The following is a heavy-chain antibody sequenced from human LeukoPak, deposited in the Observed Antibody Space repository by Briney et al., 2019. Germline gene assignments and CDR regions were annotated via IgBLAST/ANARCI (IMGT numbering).Heavy chain of an antibody. V-gene: IGHV4-59*01. CDR2: IYYSGST. CDR3: AALRITGTSEHYYYYGMDV. Sequence: SETLSLTCTVSGGSISSYYWSWIRQPLGKGLEWIGYIYYSGSTNYNPSLKSRVTISVDTSKNQFSLKLSSVTAADTAVYYCAALRITGTSEHYYYYGMDVWGQGTTVTVSS. CDR1: GGSISSYY. J-gene: IGHJ6*02. D-gene: IGHD1-20*01.